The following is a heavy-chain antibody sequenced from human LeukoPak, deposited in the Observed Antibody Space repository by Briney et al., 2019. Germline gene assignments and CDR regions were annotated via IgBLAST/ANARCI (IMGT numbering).Heavy chain of an antibody. CDR2: TYYRSKWYN. D-gene: IGHD6-19*01. J-gene: IGHJ4*02. CDR3: ARSVAVAGTPRDYFDY. Sequence: SQTLSLTCAISGDSVSSNSAAWNWIRQSPSRGLEWLGRTYYRSKWYNDYAVSVKSRITINPDTSKNQFSLQLNSVTPEDTAVYYCARSVAVAGTPRDYFDYWGQGTLVTVSS. V-gene: IGHV6-1*01. CDR1: GDSVSSNSAA.